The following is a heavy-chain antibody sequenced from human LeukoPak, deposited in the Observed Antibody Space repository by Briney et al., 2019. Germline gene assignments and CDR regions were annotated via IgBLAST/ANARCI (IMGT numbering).Heavy chain of an antibody. CDR3: AKDSSGWLDY. D-gene: IGHD6-19*01. J-gene: IGHJ4*02. V-gene: IGHV3-30*18. CDR2: ISYDGSNK. Sequence: GGSLRLSCAASGFTFSSYGMHWVCQAPGKGLEWVAVISYDGSNKYYADSVKGRFTISRDNSKNTLYLQMNSLRAEDTAVYYCAKDSSGWLDYWGQGTLVTVSS. CDR1: GFTFSSYG.